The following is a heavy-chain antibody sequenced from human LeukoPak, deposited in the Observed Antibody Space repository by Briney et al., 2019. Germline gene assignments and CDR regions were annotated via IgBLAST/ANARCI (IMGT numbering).Heavy chain of an antibody. J-gene: IGHJ4*02. CDR1: GFTFSSYS. CDR3: ARSSYGSGSYPY. V-gene: IGHV3-21*04. CDR2: ISSSSSYI. D-gene: IGHD3-10*01. Sequence: GGSLRLSCAASGFTFSSYSMNWVRQAPGKGLEWVSSISSSSSYIYYADSVKGRFTISRDNAKNSLYLQMNSLRADDTAVYYCARSSYGSGSYPYWGQGTLVTVSS.